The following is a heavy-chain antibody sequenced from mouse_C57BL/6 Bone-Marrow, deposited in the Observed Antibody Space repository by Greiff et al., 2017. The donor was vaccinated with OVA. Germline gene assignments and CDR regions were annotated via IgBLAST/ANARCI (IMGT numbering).Heavy chain of an antibody. J-gene: IGHJ3*01. CDR3: ARRGYYGSAWFAY. CDR1: GFSLTSYG. V-gene: IGHV2-2*01. D-gene: IGHD1-1*01. Sequence: QVQLKESGPGLVQPSQSLSITCKVSGFSLTSYGVHWVRQSPGKGLEWLGVIWSGGSTDYNAAFISRLSISKDNSKSQVFFKMNSLQADDTAIYYCARRGYYGSAWFAYWGQGTLVTVSA. CDR2: IWSGGST.